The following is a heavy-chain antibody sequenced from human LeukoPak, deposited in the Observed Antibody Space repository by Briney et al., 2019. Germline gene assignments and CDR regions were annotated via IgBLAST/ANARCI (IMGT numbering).Heavy chain of an antibody. CDR3: ARDGRNGKNWFDP. CDR1: GGSISSGDYY. CDR2: IYNSGST. V-gene: IGHV4-31*03. J-gene: IGHJ5*02. D-gene: IGHD1-14*01. Sequence: SETLSLTCTVSGGSISSGDYYWSWIRQHPGKGLEWIGYIYNSGSTYYNPSLKSRVTISVDTSKNQFSLKLSSVTAADTAVYYCARDGRNGKNWFDPWGQGTLVTVSS.